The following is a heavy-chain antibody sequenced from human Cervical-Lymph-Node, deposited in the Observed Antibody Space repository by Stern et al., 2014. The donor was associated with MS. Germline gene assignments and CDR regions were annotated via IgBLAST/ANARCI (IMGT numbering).Heavy chain of an antibody. Sequence: VHLVESGAEVKKPGASVKVSCKASGYTFTNYYMHWVRQAPGQGLEWMGMINPSDDSTKNAPRFQGRVTMTRDTSTSTVYMELSRLRSEDTAVYYCARGGSWYKFIHLWGQGTLVTVSS. V-gene: IGHV1-46*03. CDR3: ARGGSWYKFIHL. CDR2: INPSDDST. J-gene: IGHJ5*02. D-gene: IGHD6-13*01. CDR1: GYTFTNYY.